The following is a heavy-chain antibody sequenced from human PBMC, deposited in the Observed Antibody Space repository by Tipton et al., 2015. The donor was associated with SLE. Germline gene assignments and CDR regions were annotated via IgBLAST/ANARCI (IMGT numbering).Heavy chain of an antibody. CDR1: GGSFSGYY. CDR2: INHSRST. CDR3: ARIRDLISSRYPNPVRFDP. Sequence: TPSLTCTVYGGSFSGYYWTWIRQPPGKGLEWIGEINHSRSTNYNPSLKSRVTISVDTSKNQFSLQLSSVTAADTALYYCARIRDLISSRYPNPVRFDPWGQGTLVTVSS. J-gene: IGHJ5*02. V-gene: IGHV4-34*01. D-gene: IGHD2-21*02.